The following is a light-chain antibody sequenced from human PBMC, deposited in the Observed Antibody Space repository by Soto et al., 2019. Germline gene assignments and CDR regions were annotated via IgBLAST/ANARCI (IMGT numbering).Light chain of an antibody. V-gene: IGKV3-15*01. CDR1: LCVSSN. J-gene: IGKJ2*01. CDR3: QQYNSWRPYA. Sequence: KGMSQDLATRGTSVEVRVTLSWIFCLCVSSNLAWYQQKPGQAPRLLIYGASTRATGIPARFSGSGSGTEFTLTISSLQSAGFAVYLCQQYNSWRPYAFGQGTKVDI. CDR2: GAS.